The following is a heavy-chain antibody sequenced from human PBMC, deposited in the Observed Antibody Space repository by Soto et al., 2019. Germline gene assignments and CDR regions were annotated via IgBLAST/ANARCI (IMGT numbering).Heavy chain of an antibody. CDR3: ARGDPLLWFGETVYYGMDV. V-gene: IGHV4-59*01. J-gene: IGHJ6*02. D-gene: IGHD3-10*01. Sequence: QVQLQESGPGLVKPSETLSLTCTVSGGSISSYYWSWIRQPPGKGLEWIGYIYYSGSTNYNPSLKRRPTISGDTSKNQVSLKLSSVTAADTAVYYCARGDPLLWFGETVYYGMDVWGQGTTVTVSS. CDR2: IYYSGST. CDR1: GGSISSYY.